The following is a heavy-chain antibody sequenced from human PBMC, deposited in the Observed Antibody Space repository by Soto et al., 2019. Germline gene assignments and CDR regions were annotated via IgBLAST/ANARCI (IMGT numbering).Heavy chain of an antibody. Sequence: SCKASGGAFSSYAISWVRQAPGQGLEWMGGIIPIFGTANYAQKFQGRVTITADESTSTAYMELSSLRSEDTAVYYCARASHCGGDCYAFDYWGQGTLVTVSS. J-gene: IGHJ4*02. CDR2: IIPIFGTA. V-gene: IGHV1-69*01. CDR1: GGAFSSYA. CDR3: ARASHCGGDCYAFDY. D-gene: IGHD2-21*02.